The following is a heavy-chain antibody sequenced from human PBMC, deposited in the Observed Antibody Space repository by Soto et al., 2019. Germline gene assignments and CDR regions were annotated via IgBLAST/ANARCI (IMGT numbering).Heavy chain of an antibody. V-gene: IGHV3-15*01. CDR2: IKSKIDGGTT. CDR3: TTDDPINRY. Sequence: GGSLRLSCAASGFTFSNAWMSWVRQAPGKGLEWVGRIKSKIDGGTTDYAAPVKGRFTISRDDSKNTLYLQMNSLKTEDTAVYYCTTDDPINRYWGQGTLVTVSS. CDR1: GFTFSNAW. J-gene: IGHJ4*02.